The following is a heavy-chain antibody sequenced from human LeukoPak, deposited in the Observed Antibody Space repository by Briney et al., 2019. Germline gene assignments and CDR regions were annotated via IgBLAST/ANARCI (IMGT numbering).Heavy chain of an antibody. CDR3: ARGVAAAGIYYYYYMDV. CDR1: GYTFTGYY. CDR2: INPNSGGT. D-gene: IGHD6-13*01. J-gene: IGHJ6*03. V-gene: IGHV1-2*02. Sequence: ASVKVSCKASGYTFTGYYMHWVRQAPGQGLEWMGWINPNSGGTNYAQKFQGRVTMTRDTSTSTAYMELSRLRSDDTAVYYCARGVAAAGIYYYYYMDVWGKGTTVTVSS.